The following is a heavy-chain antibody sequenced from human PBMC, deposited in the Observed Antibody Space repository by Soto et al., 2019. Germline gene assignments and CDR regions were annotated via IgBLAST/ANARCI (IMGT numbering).Heavy chain of an antibody. CDR3: ARAYSYGDDAFDI. J-gene: IGHJ3*02. V-gene: IGHV5-51*01. CDR2: IYPGDSDT. D-gene: IGHD5-18*01. CDR1: GYSFTSNW. Sequence: GESLKISCKGSGYSFTSNWIGWVRQMPGKGLEWMGIIYPGDSDTRYSPSFQGQVTISADKSISTAYLQWSSLKASDTATYYCARAYSYGDDAFDIWGQGTMVTVSS.